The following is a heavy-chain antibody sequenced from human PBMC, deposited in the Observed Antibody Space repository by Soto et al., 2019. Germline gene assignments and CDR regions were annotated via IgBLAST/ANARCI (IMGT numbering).Heavy chain of an antibody. CDR1: GGSISSSSYY. Sequence: SETLSLTCTVSGGSISSSSYYWGWIRQPPGKGLEWIGSIYYSGSTYYNPSLKSRVTISVDTSKNQFSLKLSSVTAADTAVYYCATRKYGAGDDYWGQGTLVTVSS. CDR2: IYYSGST. V-gene: IGHV4-39*01. J-gene: IGHJ4*02. D-gene: IGHD6-19*01. CDR3: ATRKYGAGDDY.